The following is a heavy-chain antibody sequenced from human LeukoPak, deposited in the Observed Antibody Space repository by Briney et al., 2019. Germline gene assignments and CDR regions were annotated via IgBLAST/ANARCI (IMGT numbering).Heavy chain of an antibody. D-gene: IGHD2-2*01. J-gene: IGHJ6*03. V-gene: IGHV4-4*07. Sequence: SETLSLTCTVSGGSISSYYWSWIRQPAGKGLEWIGRIYTSGNTNYNPSLKSRVTMSVDTSKNQFSLKLSSVTAADTAAYYCARTTEGYCRSISCYGFDYYYYMDVWGKGTTVTISS. CDR1: GGSISSYY. CDR3: ARTTEGYCRSISCYGFDYYYYMDV. CDR2: IYTSGNT.